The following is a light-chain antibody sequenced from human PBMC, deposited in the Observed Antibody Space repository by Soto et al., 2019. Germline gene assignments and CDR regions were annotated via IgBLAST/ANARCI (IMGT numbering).Light chain of an antibody. CDR3: QSYDSSLSTSV. CDR2: GNS. V-gene: IGLV1-40*01. Sequence: QSVLTQSPSVSGAPGQRVTISCTGSSSNIGAGYDVNWYQQLPGTAPKVLIYGNSNRPSGVPDRFSGSKSGASASLAITGHQTEDEADYYCQSYDSSLSTSVFGGGTQLTVL. J-gene: IGLJ2*01. CDR1: SSNIGAGYD.